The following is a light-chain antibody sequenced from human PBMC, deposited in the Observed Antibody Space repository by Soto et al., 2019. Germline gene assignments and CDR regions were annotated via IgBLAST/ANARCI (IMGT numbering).Light chain of an antibody. CDR3: CSYVGATTYV. CDR2: EGI. CDR1: SSDVGGYNY. Sequence: QSALTQPASVSGSPGQSITISCTGTSSDVGGYNYVSWYQQHPGKAPKVIIYEGIKRPSGVSNRFSGSNSGSTASLTISGLQAEDEADYYCCSYVGATTYVFGTWTKLTVL. V-gene: IGLV2-23*01. J-gene: IGLJ1*01.